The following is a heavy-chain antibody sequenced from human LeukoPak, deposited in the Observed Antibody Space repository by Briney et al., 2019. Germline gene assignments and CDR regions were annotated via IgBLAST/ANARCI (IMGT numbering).Heavy chain of an antibody. CDR3: ARGLEWMMDYGEA. CDR1: GGSISSGGYY. CDR2: IYYSGST. V-gene: IGHV4-31*03. D-gene: IGHD4-17*01. Sequence: SQTLSLTCTVSGGSISSGGYYWSWIRQHPGKGLEWIGYIYYSGSTYYNPSLKSRVTISVDTSKNQFSLKLSSVTAADTAVYYCARGLEWMMDYGEAWGQGTLVTVSS. J-gene: IGHJ5*02.